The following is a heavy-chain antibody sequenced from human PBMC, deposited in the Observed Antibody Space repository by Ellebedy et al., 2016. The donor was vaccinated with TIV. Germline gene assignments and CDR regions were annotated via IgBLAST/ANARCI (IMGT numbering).Heavy chain of an antibody. J-gene: IGHJ6*02. D-gene: IGHD3-3*01. V-gene: IGHV3-53*01. Sequence: GESLKISCAASGFTVSSNYMSWVRQAPGKGLEWVSVIYSGGSTYYADSVKGRFTISRDNSKNTPYLQMNSLRAEDTAVYYCARGTIFGRGMDVWGQGTTVTVSS. CDR1: GFTVSSNY. CDR3: ARGTIFGRGMDV. CDR2: IYSGGST.